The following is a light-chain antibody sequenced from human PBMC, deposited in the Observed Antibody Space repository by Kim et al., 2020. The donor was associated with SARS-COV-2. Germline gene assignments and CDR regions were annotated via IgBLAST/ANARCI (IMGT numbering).Light chain of an antibody. CDR1: QSVSSN. CDR2: GAS. CDR3: QQYSNWRT. Sequence: EIVLTQSPATLSVSPGERATLSCRASQSVSSNLAWYQQHPGQAARLLIYGASTSATGIPARCSGSGSGTEFTLTISSLQYEDVADYYCQQYSNWRTFGEGTKVDIK. V-gene: IGKV3-15*01. J-gene: IGKJ1*01.